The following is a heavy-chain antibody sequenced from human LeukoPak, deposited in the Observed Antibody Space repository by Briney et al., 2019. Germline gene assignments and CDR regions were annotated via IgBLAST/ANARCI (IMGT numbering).Heavy chain of an antibody. CDR1: GGSLSTSGYY. D-gene: IGHD3-10*01. CDR2: IYYSGST. J-gene: IGHJ4*02. V-gene: IGHV4-39*01. Sequence: PSETLSLTCTVSGGSLSTSGYYWGWIRQPPGKGLEWIGSIYYSGSTYYNPSLKSRVTISVDTSKNQFSLKLSSVTAADTAVYYCARHSSVLPFDYWGQGTLVAVSS. CDR3: ARHSSVLPFDY.